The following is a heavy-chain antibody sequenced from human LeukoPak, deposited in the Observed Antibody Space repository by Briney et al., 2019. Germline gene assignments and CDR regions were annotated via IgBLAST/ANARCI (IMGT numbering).Heavy chain of an antibody. D-gene: IGHD3-10*01. Sequence: PGGSLRLSCAASGFTVSSNYMSWVRQAPGKGLEWVSVIYSGGSTYYADSVKGRFTISRDNPKNTLYLQMNSLRAEDTAVYYCARAAYYYGSGSYTYGMDVWGQGTTVTVSS. CDR3: ARAAYYYGSGSYTYGMDV. J-gene: IGHJ6*02. CDR2: IYSGGST. CDR1: GFTVSSNY. V-gene: IGHV3-66*01.